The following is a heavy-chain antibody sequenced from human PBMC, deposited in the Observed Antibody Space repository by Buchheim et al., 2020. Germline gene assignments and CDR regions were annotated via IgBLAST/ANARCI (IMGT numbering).Heavy chain of an antibody. V-gene: IGHV4-31*03. J-gene: IGHJ6*03. D-gene: IGHD3-16*01. CDR2: IYYSGST. CDR1: GGSINSGGYS. CDR3: ARDMGGGFSYIDV. Sequence: QVQLQESGPGLVKPSQTLSLTCTVSGGSINSGGYSWSWIRQHPGKGLEWIGYIYYSGSTYYNPSLKRRLSISVDTSKNQFSLKLSSVTAADTAVYYCARDMGGGFSYIDVWGKGTT.